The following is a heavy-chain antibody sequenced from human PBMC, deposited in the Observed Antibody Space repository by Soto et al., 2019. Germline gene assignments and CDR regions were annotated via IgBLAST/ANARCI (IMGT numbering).Heavy chain of an antibody. V-gene: IGHV3-33*01. CDR2: MWSDGIQK. D-gene: IGHD3-16*01. Sequence: GGSLRLSCAASAFTFSDWGMHWVRQAPGKGLEWVAVMWSDGIQKYYIDSVRGRFTISRDNSENTLFLQMTSLTAEDSAVYYCVRGGKTAGAFDIWGQGTMVTVSS. CDR3: VRGGKTAGAFDI. J-gene: IGHJ3*02. CDR1: AFTFSDWG.